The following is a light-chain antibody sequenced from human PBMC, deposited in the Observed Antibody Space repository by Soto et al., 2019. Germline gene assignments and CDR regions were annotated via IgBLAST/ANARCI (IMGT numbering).Light chain of an antibody. CDR1: QSVSSSY. CDR3: QQYGSSPAT. V-gene: IGKV3-20*01. CDR2: GAS. J-gene: IGKJ2*01. Sequence: EIVLTQSPGTLSLSPGERATLSCRASQSVSSSYLAWYQQKPGQAPRLLIYGASSRATGISDRFSGSGSGTDFTLTISSLQPVDFALYYCQQYGSSPATFGQRTKLKI.